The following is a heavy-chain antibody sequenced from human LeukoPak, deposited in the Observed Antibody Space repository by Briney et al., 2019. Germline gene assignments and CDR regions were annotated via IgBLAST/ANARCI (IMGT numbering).Heavy chain of an antibody. CDR2: INWNGGST. D-gene: IGHD2-15*01. J-gene: IGHJ4*02. CDR1: GFTFDDYA. Sequence: PGGSLRLSCAASGFTFDDYAMSWVRQGPGKGLEWVSGINWNGGSTGYADSVKGRFTISRDNAKNSLYLQMNSLRAEDTALYYCSTGGYCSGSSCYGSDYWGQGTLVTVSS. CDR3: STGGYCSGSSCYGSDY. V-gene: IGHV3-20*04.